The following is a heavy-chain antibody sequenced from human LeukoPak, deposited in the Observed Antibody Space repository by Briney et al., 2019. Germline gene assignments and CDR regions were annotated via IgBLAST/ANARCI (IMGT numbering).Heavy chain of an antibody. D-gene: IGHD2-2*01. Sequence: ASVKVSCKASGYTFNGYYMHWVRQAPGQGLEWMGWISPNSGGTNYAQKFQGRVTMTRDTSISTAYMELSRLRSDDTAVYYCARGIVVVPAGGWFDPWGQGTLVTVSS. V-gene: IGHV1-2*02. J-gene: IGHJ5*02. CDR2: ISPNSGGT. CDR1: GYTFNGYY. CDR3: ARGIVVVPAGGWFDP.